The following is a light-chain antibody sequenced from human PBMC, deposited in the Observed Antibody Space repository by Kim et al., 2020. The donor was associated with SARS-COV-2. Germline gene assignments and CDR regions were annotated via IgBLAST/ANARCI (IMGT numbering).Light chain of an antibody. V-gene: IGKV3-11*01. CDR2: DAS. J-gene: IGKJ4*01. Sequence: EIVLTQSPGTLSLSPGERATLSCRASQSVGTYLAWYQQKPGQAPRLLIHDASNRATGIPARFSGSGSGTDFTLTISSLEPEDFAVYYCQQRSNWLLTFGGGTKLEI. CDR3: QQRSNWLLT. CDR1: QSVGTY.